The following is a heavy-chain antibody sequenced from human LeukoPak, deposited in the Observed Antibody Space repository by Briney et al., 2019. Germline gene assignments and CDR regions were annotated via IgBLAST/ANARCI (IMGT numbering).Heavy chain of an antibody. CDR3: ARVSLWFGELSWYFDL. J-gene: IGHJ2*01. Sequence: PGGGLRVSRVASVFTLSSYVMNWVRPAPGRGREGVSYICSIGSTIYYVDSVKGRFTISRNNAKNTLYLQMNSLRAEDTAVYYCARVSLWFGELSWYFDLWGRGNRATVSS. CDR2: ICSIGSTI. CDR1: VFTLSSYV. D-gene: IGHD3-10*01. V-gene: IGHV3-48*03.